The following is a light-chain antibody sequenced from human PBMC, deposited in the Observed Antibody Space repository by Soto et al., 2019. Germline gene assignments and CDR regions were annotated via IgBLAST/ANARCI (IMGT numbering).Light chain of an antibody. CDR1: SSNIGSKS. Sequence: QSVLTQPPSASGTPGQRVTISCSGSSSNIGSKSATWYQQLPGTAPKLLIYNNIERPSGVPDRFSGSTSGTSASLAISGLQSEDEADYYCVAWDVGLNAYVFGVGTKVTVL. V-gene: IGLV1-44*01. CDR3: VAWDVGLNAYV. CDR2: NNI. J-gene: IGLJ1*01.